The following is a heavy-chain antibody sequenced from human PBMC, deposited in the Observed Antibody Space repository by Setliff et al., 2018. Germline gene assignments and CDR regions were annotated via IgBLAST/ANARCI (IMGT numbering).Heavy chain of an antibody. V-gene: IGHV4-30-4*08. CDR3: AREVGTSTSSDAFDV. Sequence: TSETLSLTCTVSGDSISSGDYFWSWIRQPPGKGLEWIAYIYHSGSAYYNPSLKSRVTMSVDTSKNQFPLHLTSVTAADTAVYYCAREVGTSTSSDAFDVWGQGMMVTVSS. D-gene: IGHD1-26*01. CDR2: IYHSGSA. J-gene: IGHJ3*01. CDR1: GDSISSGDYF.